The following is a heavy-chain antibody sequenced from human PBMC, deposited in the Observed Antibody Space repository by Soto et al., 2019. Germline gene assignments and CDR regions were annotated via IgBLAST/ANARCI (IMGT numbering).Heavy chain of an antibody. Sequence: EVQLVESGGGLIQPGGSLRLSCAASGFTVSSNYMSWVRQAPGKGLEWVSVIYSGGSTYYADSVKGRFTISRDNSKNTLYLQMNSLRAEDTAVYYCARDQSWELLYFDYWGQGTLVTVSS. CDR3: ARDQSWELLYFDY. J-gene: IGHJ4*02. D-gene: IGHD1-26*01. CDR1: GFTVSSNY. V-gene: IGHV3-66*03. CDR2: IYSGGST.